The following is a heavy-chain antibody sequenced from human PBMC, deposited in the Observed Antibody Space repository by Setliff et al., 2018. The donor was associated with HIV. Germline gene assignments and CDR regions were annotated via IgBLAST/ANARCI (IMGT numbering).Heavy chain of an antibody. CDR3: VTGVGTSSVDY. J-gene: IGHJ4*02. CDR2: IKAKTQRGTT. D-gene: IGHD3-22*01. CDR1: GFTFSNSW. Sequence: PGGSLRLSGAASGFTFSNSWMTWVRQAPGKGLEWVGRIKAKTQRGTTDYAAPAKGRFIISRDDSRNTLYLQMNSLRSEDTAVYYCVTGVGTSSVDYWGQGTMVTVSS. V-gene: IGHV3-15*01.